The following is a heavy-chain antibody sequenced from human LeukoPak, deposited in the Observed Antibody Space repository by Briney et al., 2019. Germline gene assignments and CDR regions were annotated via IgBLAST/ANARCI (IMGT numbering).Heavy chain of an antibody. CDR2: IYSGGST. Sequence: GGSLRLSCAASGFSFSSFSMSWVRQAPGKGLEWVSVIYSGGSTYYADSVKGRFTISRDNSKNTLYLQMNSLRAEDTAVYYCARLGYWGQGTLVTVSS. V-gene: IGHV3-66*01. CDR1: GFSFSSFS. D-gene: IGHD3-16*01. J-gene: IGHJ4*02. CDR3: ARLGY.